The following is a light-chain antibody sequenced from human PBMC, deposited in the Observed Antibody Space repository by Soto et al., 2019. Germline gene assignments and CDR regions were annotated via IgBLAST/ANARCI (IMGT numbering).Light chain of an antibody. J-gene: IGLJ7*01. CDR2: TNT. CDR1: SSNIGANT. V-gene: IGLV1-44*01. Sequence: QSVLTQPPSVSGTPGQRATISCSGGSSNIGANTVNWYQQLPGTAPQLLIFTNTQRPSGVPDRFSGSKSGTSASLAIGGLQSEDEADYYCAAWDDSLNGPVFGGGTQLTVL. CDR3: AAWDDSLNGPV.